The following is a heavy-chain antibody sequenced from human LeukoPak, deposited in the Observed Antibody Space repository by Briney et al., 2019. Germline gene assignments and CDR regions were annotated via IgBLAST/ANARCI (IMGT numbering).Heavy chain of an antibody. CDR2: IYSGGST. CDR3: ASRRNSFYGMDV. V-gene: IGHV3-53*01. J-gene: IGHJ6*02. D-gene: IGHD1/OR15-1a*01. CDR1: GFTVSSNY. Sequence: GGSLRLSCAASGFTVSSNYMSWVRQAPGKGLEWVSVIYSGGSTYYADSVKGRFTISRDNSKNTLYLQMNSLRAEDTAVYYCASRRNSFYGMDVWGQGTTVTVSS.